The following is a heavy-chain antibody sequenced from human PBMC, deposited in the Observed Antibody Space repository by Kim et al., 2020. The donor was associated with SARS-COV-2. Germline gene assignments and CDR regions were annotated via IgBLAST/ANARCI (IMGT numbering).Heavy chain of an antibody. V-gene: IGHV1-3*01. Sequence: KFQGRVTITRDTSASTAYMELSSLRTEDTAVNYCAREVTMVRRVISYYFDYWGQGTLVTVSS. D-gene: IGHD3-10*01. J-gene: IGHJ4*02. CDR3: AREVTMVRRVISYYFDY.